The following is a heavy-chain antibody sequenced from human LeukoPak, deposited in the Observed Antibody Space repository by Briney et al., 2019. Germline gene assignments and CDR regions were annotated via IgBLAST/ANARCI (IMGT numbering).Heavy chain of an antibody. J-gene: IGHJ4*02. V-gene: IGHV3-48*04. CDR2: ISSSSSTI. D-gene: IGHD3-3*01. Sequence: GGSLRLSCAASGFTFSSYSMNWVRQAPGKGLEWVSYISSSSSTIYYADSVKGRFTISRDNAKNSLYLQMSSLRAEDTAVYYCASTAELSYYDFWSGSVPLDYWGQGTLVTVSS. CDR1: GFTFSSYS. CDR3: ASTAELSYYDFWSGSVPLDY.